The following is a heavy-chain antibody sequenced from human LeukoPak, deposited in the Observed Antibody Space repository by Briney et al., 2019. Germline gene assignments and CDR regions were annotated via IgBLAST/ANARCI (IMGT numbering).Heavy chain of an antibody. CDR3: ARSGGSGFQLDS. V-gene: IGHV4-4*07. D-gene: IGHD1-26*01. Sequence: SETLSLNCTVSGGSIGSYYWSWIRQPAGNALEWIGRSYTTGSTNYNPSLKSRVTMSLDTSKNQLSLNLSSVTAADTAVYYCARSGGSGFQLDSWGQGTLVTVSS. CDR1: GGSIGSYY. CDR2: SYTTGST. J-gene: IGHJ4*02.